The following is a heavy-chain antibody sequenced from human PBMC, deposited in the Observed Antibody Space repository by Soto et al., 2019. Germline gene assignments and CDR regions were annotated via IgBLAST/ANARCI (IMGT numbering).Heavy chain of an antibody. CDR3: ARAGGYALLMVYERFAS. CDR1: GESVSSSSAA. CDR2: TYYRSKWYS. D-gene: IGHD2-8*01. J-gene: IGHJ4*02. Sequence: PSQTLSLTCAISGESVSSSSAAWNWIRQSSSRGLEWLGRTYYRSKWYSDYAVSVSSRLTINPDTSKNQFSLQLSSVTPDDTGVYYCARAGGYALLMVYERFASWGQGTLVTVSS. V-gene: IGHV6-1*01.